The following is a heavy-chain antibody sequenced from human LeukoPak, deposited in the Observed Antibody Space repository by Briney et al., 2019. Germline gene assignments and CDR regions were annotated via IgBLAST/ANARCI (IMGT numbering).Heavy chain of an antibody. D-gene: IGHD6-19*01. CDR1: GFTFSSYA. V-gene: IGHV3-23*01. Sequence: GGSLRLSCAASGFTFSSYAMTWVRQAPGKGLEWLSAISGSGGSTFYADSVKGRFTISRDNSKNTLYLQMNSLRAEDTAVYYCANRGSGWYFDYWGQGTLVTVSS. CDR2: ISGSGGST. J-gene: IGHJ4*02. CDR3: ANRGSGWYFDY.